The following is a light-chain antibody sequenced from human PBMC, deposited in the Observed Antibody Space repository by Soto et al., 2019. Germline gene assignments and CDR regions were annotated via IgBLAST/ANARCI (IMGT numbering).Light chain of an antibody. Sequence: DIVMTQSPDSLAVSLGERATITCKSSQSVLHSSNNKNYLAWYQQKPGQPPKLLIYWASTRESGVPDRFSGSGSGKDSTHSISSLQAEDVAVYSCQQYYASALCFGGAIKMVFK. V-gene: IGKV4-1*01. CDR1: QSVLHSSNNKNY. J-gene: IGKJ4*01. CDR3: QQYYASALC. CDR2: WAS.